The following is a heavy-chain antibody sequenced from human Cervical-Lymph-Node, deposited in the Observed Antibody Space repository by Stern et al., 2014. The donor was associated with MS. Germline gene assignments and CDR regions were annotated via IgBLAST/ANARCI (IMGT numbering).Heavy chain of an antibody. D-gene: IGHD4-17*01. Sequence: EVQLVESGAEVKKPGESLKLSCKGSGYSITANWIAWVRQLPGQGLDWHGIIYPGQPDTRYSPSFQGQVAISDDKSIGTAYLQWSSLKASDTAMYYWARDYGDYAFDYWGQGTLVTVSS. J-gene: IGHJ4*02. CDR1: GYSITANW. CDR3: ARDYGDYAFDY. V-gene: IGHV5-51*01. CDR2: IYPGQPDT.